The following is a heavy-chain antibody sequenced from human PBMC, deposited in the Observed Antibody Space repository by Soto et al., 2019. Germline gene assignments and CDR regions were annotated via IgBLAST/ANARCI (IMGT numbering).Heavy chain of an antibody. CDR1: GFTFSSYG. D-gene: IGHD1-26*01. V-gene: IGHV3-30*18. CDR2: ISNDGNDE. CDR3: AKDLQSGRKHLGADY. Sequence: QVQVVESGGGVVQSGSSLRLSCAASGFTFSSYGMHWVRQAPGKGLEWVAVISNDGNDEYYIDSVKGRFTISRDNSKNTLDLQRNTLRTEDTALYDCAKDLQSGRKHLGADYWGQGTLVTVSS. J-gene: IGHJ4*02.